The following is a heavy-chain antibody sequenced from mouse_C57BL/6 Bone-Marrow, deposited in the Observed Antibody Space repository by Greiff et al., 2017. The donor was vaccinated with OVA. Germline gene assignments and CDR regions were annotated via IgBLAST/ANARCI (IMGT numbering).Heavy chain of an antibody. V-gene: IGHV3-6*01. Sequence: ESGPGLVKPSQSLSLTCSVTGYSITSGYYWNWIRQFPGNKLEWMGYISYDGSNNYNPSLKNRISITRDTSKNQFFLKLNSVTTEGTATYYCAREGDGYPMDYWGQGTSVTVSS. D-gene: IGHD2-3*01. J-gene: IGHJ4*01. CDR1: GYSITSGYY. CDR3: AREGDGYPMDY. CDR2: ISYDGSN.